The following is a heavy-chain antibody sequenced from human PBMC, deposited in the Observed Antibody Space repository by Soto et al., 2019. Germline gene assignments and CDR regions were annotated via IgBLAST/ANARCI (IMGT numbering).Heavy chain of an antibody. J-gene: IGHJ6*02. V-gene: IGHV1-8*01. Sequence: ASVKVSCKASGYTFTSYDINWVRQATGQGLEWMGWMNPNSGNTGYAQKFQGRVTMTRNTSISTAYMELSSLRSEDTAVYYCARGAWITMIVVADGMDVWGQGTTVTV. CDR1: GYTFTSYD. CDR3: ARGAWITMIVVADGMDV. CDR2: MNPNSGNT. D-gene: IGHD3-22*01.